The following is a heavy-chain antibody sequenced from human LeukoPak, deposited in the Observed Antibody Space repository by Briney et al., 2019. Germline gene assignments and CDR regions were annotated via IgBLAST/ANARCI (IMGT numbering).Heavy chain of an antibody. J-gene: IGHJ4*02. V-gene: IGHV3-48*04. CDR1: GFTFSSYA. CDR2: ISSSGSTI. Sequence: QTGGSLRLSCAASGFTFSSYAMSWVRQAPGKGLEWVSYISSSGSTIYYADSVKGRFTISRDNAKNSLYLQMNSLRAEDTAVYYCARDYAYYYDSSGYHWGQGTLVTVSS. CDR3: ARDYAYYYDSSGYH. D-gene: IGHD3-22*01.